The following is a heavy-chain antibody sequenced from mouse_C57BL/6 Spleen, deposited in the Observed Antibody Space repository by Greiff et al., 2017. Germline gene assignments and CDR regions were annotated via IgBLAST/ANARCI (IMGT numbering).Heavy chain of an antibody. V-gene: IGHV2-5*01. CDR1: GFSLTSYG. J-gene: IGHJ4*01. Sequence: VKLMESGPGLVQPSQSLSITCTVSGFSLTSYGVHWVRQSPGKGLEWLGVIWRGGSTDYNAAFMSRLSITKDNSKSPFFFKMNSLQADDTAIYYCAHTTVVATRAMDYWGQGTSVTVSS. CDR2: IWRGGST. D-gene: IGHD1-1*01. CDR3: AHTTVVATRAMDY.